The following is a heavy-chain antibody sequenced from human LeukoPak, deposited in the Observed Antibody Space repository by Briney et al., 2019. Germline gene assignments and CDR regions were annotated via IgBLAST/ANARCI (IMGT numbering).Heavy chain of an antibody. CDR1: GGSITNSY. CDR3: ARDPLSTNDFDI. CDR2: INYSGST. D-gene: IGHD1-1*01. J-gene: IGHJ3*02. V-gene: IGHV4-59*01. Sequence: RTSETLSLTCTVSGGSITNSYWNWIRQSPVKGLEWIGYINYSGSTNYNPSLKSRVTISIDTSKNQFSLKLTSVTAADTAVYFCARDPLSTNDFDIWGQGTMVTVSS.